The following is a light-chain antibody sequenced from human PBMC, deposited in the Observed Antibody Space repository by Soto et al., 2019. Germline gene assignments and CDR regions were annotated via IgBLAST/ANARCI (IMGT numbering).Light chain of an antibody. V-gene: IGKV3-20*01. CDR1: QSVSSK. J-gene: IGKJ1*01. CDR2: GAS. Sequence: EIVLPQSPGTLSLSPGERATLSCRASQSVSSKLAWYQQKPGQAPRLLIYGASSRATGIPDRFSGSGSGTDFTLTISSLEPEDFAVYYCQQYGNSPRTFGQGTKVDIK. CDR3: QQYGNSPRT.